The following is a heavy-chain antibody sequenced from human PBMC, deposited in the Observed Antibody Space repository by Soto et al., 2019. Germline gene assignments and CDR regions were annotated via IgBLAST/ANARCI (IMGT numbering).Heavy chain of an antibody. V-gene: IGHV3-11*06. Sequence: QVQLVESGGGLVKPGGSLRLSCAASGFTFSYYYMSWIRQAPGTGLEWVSYISSSSSYTNYADSVKCRFTISRDNAKNSLYLQMNLLRAEDTAVYYCARDRSSWYTTFCYLGQGTLVTVSS. CDR2: ISSSSSYT. J-gene: IGHJ4*02. CDR3: ARDRSSWYTTFCY. D-gene: IGHD6-13*01. CDR1: GFTFSYYY.